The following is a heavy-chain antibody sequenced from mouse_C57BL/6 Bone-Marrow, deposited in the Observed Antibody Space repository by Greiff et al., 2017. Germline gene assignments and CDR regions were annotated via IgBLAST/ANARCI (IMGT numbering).Heavy chain of an antibody. CDR3: APTVVDWYFDV. Sequence: VQLQQPGAELVMPGASVKLSCKASGYTFTSYWMHWVKQRPGQGLEWIGEIDPSDRYTNYNQKFKDKATLTVDKSSSTAYMQLSSLTSEDSAVYYCAPTVVDWYFDVWGTGTTVTVSS. D-gene: IGHD1-1*01. V-gene: IGHV1-69*01. J-gene: IGHJ1*03. CDR2: IDPSDRYT. CDR1: GYTFTSYW.